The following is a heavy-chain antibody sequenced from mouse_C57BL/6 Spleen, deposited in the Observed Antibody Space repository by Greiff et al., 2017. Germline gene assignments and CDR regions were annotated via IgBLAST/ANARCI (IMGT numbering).Heavy chain of an antibody. D-gene: IGHD1-1*01. Sequence: QVHVKQSGPELVKPGASVKLSCKASGYTFTSYDINWVKQRPGQGLEWIGWIYPRDGSTKYNEKFKGKATLTVDTSSSTAYMELHSLTSEDSAVYFCARSWVYGSSPWFAYWGQGTLVTVSA. J-gene: IGHJ3*01. CDR3: ARSWVYGSSPWFAY. CDR2: IYPRDGST. V-gene: IGHV1-85*01. CDR1: GYTFTSYD.